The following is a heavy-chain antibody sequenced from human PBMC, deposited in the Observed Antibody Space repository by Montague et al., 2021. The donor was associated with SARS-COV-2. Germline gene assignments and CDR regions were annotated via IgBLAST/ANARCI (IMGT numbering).Heavy chain of an antibody. D-gene: IGHD1-1*01. CDR3: ARHNLQFFDF. V-gene: IGHV3-7*01. CDR1: GFRFGDYS. Sequence: SLRLSCAASGFRFGDYSMTWVRQAPGKGLEWVANITPDGSGKYSVDSVKGRYTISRDNAKNTLFLQMNSLRAEDTAVYYCARHNLQFFDFWGQGTLVTVSS. J-gene: IGHJ4*02. CDR2: ITPDGSGK.